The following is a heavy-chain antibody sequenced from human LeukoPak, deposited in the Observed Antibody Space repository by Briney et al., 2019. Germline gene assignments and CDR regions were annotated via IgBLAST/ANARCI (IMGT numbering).Heavy chain of an antibody. J-gene: IGHJ4*02. Sequence: ASVKVSCKASGYTFTSYGISWVRQAPGQGLEWMGWISAYNGNTNYAQKLQGRVTMTTDTSTSTAYMELRSLRSDDTAVNYCARVPDYYDSSGYIPLDYWGQGTLVTVSS. V-gene: IGHV1-18*01. CDR1: GYTFTSYG. CDR2: ISAYNGNT. CDR3: ARVPDYYDSSGYIPLDY. D-gene: IGHD3-22*01.